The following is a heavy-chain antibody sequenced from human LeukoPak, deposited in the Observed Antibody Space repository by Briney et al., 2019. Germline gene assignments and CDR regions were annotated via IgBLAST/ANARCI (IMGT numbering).Heavy chain of an antibody. CDR1: GYTFTSHY. J-gene: IGHJ6*03. CDR3: ARAGLSNFRYYYHMDV. Sequence: GASVKVSCKASGYTFTSHYIYWVRPAPGQGLEWMGVINPSGGSTNYAQKFQGRVSTTRDTSTSTVYMELSSLRSEDTAVYYCARAGLSNFRYYYHMDVWGKGTTVTVSS. CDR2: INPSGGST. D-gene: IGHD4-11*01. V-gene: IGHV1-46*01.